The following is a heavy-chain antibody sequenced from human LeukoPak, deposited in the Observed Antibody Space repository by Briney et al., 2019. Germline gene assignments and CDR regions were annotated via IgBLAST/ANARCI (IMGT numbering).Heavy chain of an antibody. CDR2: ISSNGRIT. V-gene: IGHV3-64*02. CDR1: GFTFGTYD. D-gene: IGHD6-19*01. J-gene: IGHJ4*02. Sequence: GGSLSLSCAASGFTFGTYDMHWVRQARAKGLEYVSAISSNGRITYYADSVKGRFTISRNNSKNILYSQMGSLRTEYSAVYYCARVSGWYWFDNWGQGTLVTVSS. CDR3: ARVSGWYWFDN.